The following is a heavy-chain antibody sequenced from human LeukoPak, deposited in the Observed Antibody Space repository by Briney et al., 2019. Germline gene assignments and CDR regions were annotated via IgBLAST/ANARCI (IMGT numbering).Heavy chain of an antibody. Sequence: PSETLSLTCTVSGYSISSGYYWGWIRQPPGKGLEWIGSIYHSGSTYYNPSLKSRVTISVDTSKNQFSLKLSSVTAADTAVYYCARDLIAQVGYNWFDPWGQGTLVTVSS. CDR3: ARDLIAQVGYNWFDP. V-gene: IGHV4-38-2*02. J-gene: IGHJ5*02. CDR1: GYSISSGYY. D-gene: IGHD1-26*01. CDR2: IYHSGST.